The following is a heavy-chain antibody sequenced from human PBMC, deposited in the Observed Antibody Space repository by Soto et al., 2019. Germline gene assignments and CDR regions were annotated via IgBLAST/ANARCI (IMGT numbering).Heavy chain of an antibody. V-gene: IGHV4-39*02. J-gene: IGHJ5*02. CDR1: GGSISSSSYY. CDR2: IYYSGST. Sequence: QLQLQESGPGLVKPSETLSLTCTVSGGSISSSSYYWGWIRQPPGKGLEWIGSIYYSGSTYYNPSLKRPDTISVDTSKNHFSLKLSSVTAADTAVYYCATQEASGSYGYTFDPWGQGTLVTVSS. CDR3: ATQEASGSYGYTFDP. D-gene: IGHD1-26*01.